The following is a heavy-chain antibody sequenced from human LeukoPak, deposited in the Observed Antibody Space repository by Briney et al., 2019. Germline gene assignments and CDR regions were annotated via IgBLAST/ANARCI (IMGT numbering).Heavy chain of an antibody. Sequence: SGGSLRLSRAASGFTFSHYAMSWVRQAPGKGLEWVSAISGSGGTTYYADSVKGRFTFSRDNSKNTLYLQMNSLRAEDTAVYYCAKDSAVTSAYNWFDPWGQGTLVTVSS. V-gene: IGHV3-23*01. CDR2: ISGSGGTT. CDR3: AKDSAVTSAYNWFDP. CDR1: GFTFSHYA. D-gene: IGHD4-17*01. J-gene: IGHJ5*02.